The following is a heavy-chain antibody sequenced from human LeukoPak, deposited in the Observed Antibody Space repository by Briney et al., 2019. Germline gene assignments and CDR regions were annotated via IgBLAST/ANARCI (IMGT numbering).Heavy chain of an antibody. V-gene: IGHV3-74*01. CDR3: ARGAARRTYYFDY. D-gene: IGHD6-6*01. CDR1: GFTFSHYW. J-gene: IGHJ4*02. Sequence: GGSLRLSCAASGFTFSHYWMHWVRQAPGKGLVWVSRIYNDGSSTSYADSVKGRFTISRDNAKNSLYLQMNSLRAEDTAVYYCARGAARRTYYFDYWGQGTLVTVSS. CDR2: IYNDGSST.